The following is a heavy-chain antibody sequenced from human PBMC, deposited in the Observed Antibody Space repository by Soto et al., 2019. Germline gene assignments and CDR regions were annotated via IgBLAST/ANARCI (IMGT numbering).Heavy chain of an antibody. Sequence: EVEVLESGGGLVQPGGSLRLSCAASGFTFSAYVMSWVRQAPGKGLEWVSSITSSGGGTYYADSVKGRFTVSRDNSKNTVYLQMNSLRDEDTAVYYCARDKSMITFGGVIAPYGNFDYWGQGTLVTVSS. V-gene: IGHV3-23*01. CDR1: GFTFSAYV. J-gene: IGHJ4*02. CDR2: ITSSGGGT. CDR3: ARDKSMITFGGVIAPYGNFDY. D-gene: IGHD3-16*02.